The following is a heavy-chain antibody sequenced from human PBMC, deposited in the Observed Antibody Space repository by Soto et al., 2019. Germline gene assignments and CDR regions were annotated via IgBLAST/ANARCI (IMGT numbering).Heavy chain of an antibody. J-gene: IGHJ4*02. D-gene: IGHD3-10*01. CDR2: IYHSGST. CDR3: ASSSSGNFDY. V-gene: IGHV4-30-2*01. Sequence: SETLSLTCAVSGGSISSGGYSWSWIRQPPGKGLEWIGYIYHSGSTYYNPSLKSRVTISVDRSKNQFPLKLSSVTAADTAVYYCASSSSGNFDYWGQGTLVTVSS. CDR1: GGSISSGGYS.